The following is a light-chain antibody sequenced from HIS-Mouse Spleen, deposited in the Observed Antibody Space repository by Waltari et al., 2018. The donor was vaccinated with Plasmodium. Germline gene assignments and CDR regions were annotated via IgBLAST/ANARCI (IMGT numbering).Light chain of an antibody. J-gene: IGKJ3*01. CDR2: PAS. V-gene: IGKV1-8*01. CDR1: QGISSY. CDR3: QQYYSYPFT. Sequence: AIRMTQSPSSFSASTGDRVTITCRASQGISSYLAWYQQKTGKAPKLLFYPASTVQSGVPSRFSGSGSGTDFTLTISCLQSEDFATYYCQQYYSYPFTFGPGTKVDIK.